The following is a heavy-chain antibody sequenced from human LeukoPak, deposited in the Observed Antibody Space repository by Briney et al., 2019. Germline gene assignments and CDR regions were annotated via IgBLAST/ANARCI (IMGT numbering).Heavy chain of an antibody. CDR2: IYHSGST. Sequence: SETLSLTCAVSGGSISSSNWWSWVRQPPGTGLEWIGEIYHSGSTNYNPSLKSRVTISVDKSKNQFSLKLSSVTAADTAVYYCAGRTVGYYFDYWGQGTLVTVSS. J-gene: IGHJ4*02. CDR3: AGRTVGYYFDY. CDR1: GGSISSSNW. V-gene: IGHV4-4*02. D-gene: IGHD4-23*01.